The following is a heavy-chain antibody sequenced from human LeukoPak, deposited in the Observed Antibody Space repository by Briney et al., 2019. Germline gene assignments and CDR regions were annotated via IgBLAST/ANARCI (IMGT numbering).Heavy chain of an antibody. V-gene: IGHV3-7*01. Sequence: GGSLRLSCAASGFTFSSYWMSWVRQAPGKGLVWVANIKQDGSEKNHVDSVKGRFTISRDNAKNSLYLQMNSLRAEDTAVYYCASGAGTCNYWGQGTLLTVSS. J-gene: IGHJ4*02. CDR1: GFTFSSYW. D-gene: IGHD3-10*01. CDR2: IKQDGSEK. CDR3: ASGAGTCNY.